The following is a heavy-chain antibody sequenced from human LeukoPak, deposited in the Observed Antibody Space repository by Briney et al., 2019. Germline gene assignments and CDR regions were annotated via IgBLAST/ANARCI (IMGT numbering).Heavy chain of an antibody. Sequence: PGGSLRLSCAASGFTVSSNYMSWVRQAPGKGLEWVSVIYSGGSTYYADSVKGRFTISRDNSKNTLYLQMNSLRAEDTAVYYCARVERWLQFSLIDYWGQGTLVTVPS. CDR2: IYSGGST. CDR3: ARVERWLQFSLIDY. J-gene: IGHJ4*02. CDR1: GFTVSSNY. V-gene: IGHV3-53*01. D-gene: IGHD5-24*01.